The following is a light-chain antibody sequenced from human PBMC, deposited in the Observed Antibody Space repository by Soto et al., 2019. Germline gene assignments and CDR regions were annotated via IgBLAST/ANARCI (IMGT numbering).Light chain of an antibody. V-gene: IGKV1-5*03. J-gene: IGKJ1*01. CDR2: KAS. CDR3: QHYNSYSEA. CDR1: QSISSW. Sequence: DIQMTQSPSTLSASLGYRITITSRASQSISSWLAWYQQKPGKAPKLLIYKASTLKSGVPSRFSGSGSGTEFTLTISSLQPDDFATYYCQHYNSYSEAFGQGTKVDI.